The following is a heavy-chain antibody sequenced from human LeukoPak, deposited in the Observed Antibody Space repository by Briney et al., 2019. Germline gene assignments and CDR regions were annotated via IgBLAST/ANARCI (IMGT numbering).Heavy chain of an antibody. CDR3: ALGSVTCCMGNWFDP. J-gene: IGHJ5*02. Sequence: GESLKISCKTSGFMFANYWIGWVRQKPGKGLEWVGVIYPGNSATRYSPSFQGQVSMSADKSINTVYLQWGSLEASDTAIYYSALGSVTCCMGNWFDPWGQGTLVTVSS. V-gene: IGHV5-51*01. CDR2: IYPGNSAT. D-gene: IGHD2-8*01. CDR1: GFMFANYW.